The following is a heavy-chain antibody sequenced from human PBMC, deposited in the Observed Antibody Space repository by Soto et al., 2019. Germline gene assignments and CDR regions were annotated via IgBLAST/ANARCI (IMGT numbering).Heavy chain of an antibody. Sequence: GASVKVSSKASGYTFTSYYMHWVRQAPGQGLEWMGIINPSGGSTSYAQKFQGRVTMTRDTSTSTVYMELSSLRSEDTAVYYCARVSVEAAAGPNAFDIWGQGTMVTVSS. CDR2: INPSGGST. CDR1: GYTFTSYY. V-gene: IGHV1-46*01. CDR3: ARVSVEAAAGPNAFDI. D-gene: IGHD6-13*01. J-gene: IGHJ3*02.